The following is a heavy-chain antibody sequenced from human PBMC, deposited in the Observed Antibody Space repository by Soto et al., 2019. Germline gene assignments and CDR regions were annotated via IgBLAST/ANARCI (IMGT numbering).Heavy chain of an antibody. CDR1: GFTFDDYA. J-gene: IGHJ3*02. CDR3: ARSDWGDAFDI. CDR2: ISWNSGSI. D-gene: IGHD3-9*01. V-gene: IGHV3-9*01. Sequence: GGSLRLSCAASGFTFDDYAMHWVRQAPGKGLEWVSGISWNSGSIGYADSVKGRFTISRDNAKNSLYLQMNSLRAEDTALYYCARSDWGDAFDIWGQGTMVTVSS.